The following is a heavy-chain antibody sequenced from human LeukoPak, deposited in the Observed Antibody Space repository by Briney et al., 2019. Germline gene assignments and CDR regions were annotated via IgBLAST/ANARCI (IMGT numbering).Heavy chain of an antibody. Sequence: GGSLRLSCAASGFTFSSYWIHWVRQAPGKGLVWVSRINSDGSSTTYADSVKGRFTISRDNAKNTLYLQMNSLRAEDTAVYYCARRSHMTYGCFDYWGQGTLVTVSS. V-gene: IGHV3-74*01. D-gene: IGHD3-10*01. CDR3: ARRSHMTYGCFDY. CDR2: INSDGSST. J-gene: IGHJ4*02. CDR1: GFTFSSYW.